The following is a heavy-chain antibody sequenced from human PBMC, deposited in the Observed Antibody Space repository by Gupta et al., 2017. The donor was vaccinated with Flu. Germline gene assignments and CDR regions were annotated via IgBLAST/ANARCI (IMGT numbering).Heavy chain of an antibody. Sequence: VSWIRQPPGKALEWLARINWDDDKLYSTSLKTRLTISKDTSKNQVVLAMTNMDPVDTATYYCAREVPGTARFPYYYHYYMDVGGKGTTVTVSS. CDR2: INWDDDK. CDR3: AREVPGTARFPYYYHYYMDV. D-gene: IGHD2-2*01. J-gene: IGHJ6*03. V-gene: IGHV2-70*04.